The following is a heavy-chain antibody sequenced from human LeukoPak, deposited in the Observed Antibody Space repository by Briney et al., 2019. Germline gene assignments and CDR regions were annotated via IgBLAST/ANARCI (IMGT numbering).Heavy chain of an antibody. CDR1: GGSFSGYY. Sequence: PSETLSLTCAVYGGSFSGYYWSWIRQPPGKGLEWIGEINHSGSTNYNPSLKSRVTISVDTSKNQFSLKLSSVTAADTAAYYCARRRWLQFPWYFDLWGRGTLVTVSS. V-gene: IGHV4-34*01. CDR2: INHSGST. J-gene: IGHJ2*01. D-gene: IGHD5-24*01. CDR3: ARRRWLQFPWYFDL.